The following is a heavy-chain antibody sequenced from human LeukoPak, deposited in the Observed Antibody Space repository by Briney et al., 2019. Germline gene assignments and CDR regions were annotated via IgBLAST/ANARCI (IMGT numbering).Heavy chain of an antibody. V-gene: IGHV3-72*01. CDR2: IRNKAKSYTT. CDR1: GFTFSDHC. J-gene: IGHJ4*02. Sequence: GGSLRLSCAASGFTFSDHCMAWVRQAPGKGLEWIGRIRNKAKSYTTEYAPSVKGRFSISRDESKNSLSLQMNNLKTEDTAVYYCARSHPPMGWGQGTLVTVSS. D-gene: IGHD5-24*01. CDR3: ARSHPPMG.